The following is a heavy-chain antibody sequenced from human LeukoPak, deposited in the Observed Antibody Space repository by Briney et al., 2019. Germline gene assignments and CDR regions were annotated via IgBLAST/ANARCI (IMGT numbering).Heavy chain of an antibody. V-gene: IGHV3-21*01. D-gene: IGHD2-2*01. Sequence: GGSLRLSCAASGFTFSSYSMNWVRQAPGKGLEWVSSISSRSSYIYYADSVKGRFTISRDNAKNSLYLQMNSLRAEDTAVYYCARDPGIVVVPAASHFDYWGQGTLVTVSS. J-gene: IGHJ4*02. CDR1: GFTFSSYS. CDR3: ARDPGIVVVPAASHFDY. CDR2: ISSRSSYI.